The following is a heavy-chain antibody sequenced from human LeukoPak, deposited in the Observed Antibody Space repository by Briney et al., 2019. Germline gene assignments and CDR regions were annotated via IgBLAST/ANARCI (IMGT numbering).Heavy chain of an antibody. D-gene: IGHD1-26*01. V-gene: IGHV3-74*03. CDR1: GFTFSSAW. J-gene: IGHJ3*02. CDR3: ARVYAVGASSGAFDI. CDR2: ITDDATT. Sequence: GGSLRLSCAASGFTFSSAWMHWVRQAPGTGLVWVSRITDDATTTYADSVRGRFTISRDNAKNILYLQMNSLRAEDTAVYYCARVYAVGASSGAFDIWGQGTMVTVSP.